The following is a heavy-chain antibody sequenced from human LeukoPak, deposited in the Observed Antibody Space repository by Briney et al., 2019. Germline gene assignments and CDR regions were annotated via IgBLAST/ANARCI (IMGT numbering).Heavy chain of an antibody. CDR2: IYYSGNT. J-gene: IGHJ4*02. CDR3: ARQTGSGLFILP. D-gene: IGHD3/OR15-3a*01. CDR1: GGSFSGYY. V-gene: IGHV4-39*01. Sequence: SETLSLTCAVYGGSFSGYYWRWIRQPPGKGLEWLGSIYYSGNTYYNASLKSQVSISIDTSKNQFSLRLTSVTAADTAVYYCARQTGSGLFILPGGQGTLVTVSS.